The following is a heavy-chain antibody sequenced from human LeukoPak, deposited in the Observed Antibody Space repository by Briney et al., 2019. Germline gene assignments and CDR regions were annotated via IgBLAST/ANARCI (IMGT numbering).Heavy chain of an antibody. CDR2: ISGSGGST. CDR3: AKDESIAVAATARLAY. D-gene: IGHD6-19*01. CDR1: GFTFSSEG. J-gene: IGHJ4*02. V-gene: IGHV3-23*01. Sequence: GGSLRLSCAASGFTFSSEGMSCGRQAPGKGLEWVSAISGSGGSTYYADSVKGRFTISRDNSKNTLYLQMNSLRAEDTAVYYCAKDESIAVAATARLAYWGQGTLVTVSS.